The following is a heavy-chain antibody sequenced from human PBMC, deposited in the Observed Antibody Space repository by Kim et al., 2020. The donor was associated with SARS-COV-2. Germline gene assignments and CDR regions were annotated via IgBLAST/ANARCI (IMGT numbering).Heavy chain of an antibody. V-gene: IGHV1-3*01. D-gene: IGHD3-10*01. J-gene: IGHJ4*02. CDR1: GYTFTSYA. CDR2: INAGNGNT. CDR3: ARDWPLTYYYGSGIFDY. Sequence: ASVKVSCKASGYTFTSYAMHWVRQAPGQRLEWMGWINAGNGNTKYSQKFQGRVTITRDTSASTAYMELSSLRSEDTAVYYCARDWPLTYYYGSGIFDYWGQGTLVTVSS.